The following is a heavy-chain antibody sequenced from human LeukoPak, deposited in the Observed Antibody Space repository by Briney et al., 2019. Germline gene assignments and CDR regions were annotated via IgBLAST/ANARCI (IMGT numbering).Heavy chain of an antibody. J-gene: IGHJ5*02. Sequence: ASVKVSCKASGYTFTSYAMHWVRQAPGQRLEWMGWINAGNGNAKYSQKFQGRVTITADESTSTAYMELSSLRSEDTAVYYCARDPPPYSSSWYWFDPWGQGTLVTVSS. CDR1: GYTFTSYA. V-gene: IGHV1-3*01. CDR2: INAGNGNA. CDR3: ARDPPPYSSSWYWFDP. D-gene: IGHD6-13*01.